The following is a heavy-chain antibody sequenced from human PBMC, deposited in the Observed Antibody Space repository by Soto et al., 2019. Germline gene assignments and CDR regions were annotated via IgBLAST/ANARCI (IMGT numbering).Heavy chain of an antibody. D-gene: IGHD6-19*01. CDR3: ARSPRYSSGWPCGMDV. Sequence: EASVKVSCKVSGYTLTELSMHWVRQAPGQGLEWMGVINPSGGNTIYAQKFQGRVTMTKDTSTSTVYMELSSLRSEDTAVYYCARSPRYSSGWPCGMDVWGRGTTVTVSS. CDR1: GYTLTELS. CDR2: INPSGGNT. J-gene: IGHJ6*02. V-gene: IGHV1-46*01.